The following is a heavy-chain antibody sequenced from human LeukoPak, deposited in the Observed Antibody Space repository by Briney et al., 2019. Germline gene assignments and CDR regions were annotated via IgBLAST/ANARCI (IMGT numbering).Heavy chain of an antibody. V-gene: IGHV3-23*01. CDR1: GFTFSSYG. CDR3: VKCFPPLRSFDY. CDR2: ITGSGGRT. J-gene: IGHJ4*02. Sequence: GGSLRLSCAASGFTFSSYGMSWVRQAPGKGLEWVSSITGSGGRTYYADSVEGRFTISRDNSKNTLYLQMSSLRGDDTAVYYCVKCFPPLRSFDYWGQGTRVTVSS.